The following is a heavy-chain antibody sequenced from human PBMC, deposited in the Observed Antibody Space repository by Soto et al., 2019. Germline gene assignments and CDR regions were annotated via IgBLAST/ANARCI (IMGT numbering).Heavy chain of an antibody. J-gene: IGHJ4*02. CDR3: ASRTYYYDSSGYYHFDY. CDR2: IYYSGST. CDR1: GGSISSYY. V-gene: IGHV4-59*01. D-gene: IGHD3-22*01. Sequence: SATLSLTCTVSGGSISSYYWSWIRQPPGKGLEWIGYIYYSGSTNYNPSLKSRVTISVDTSKNQFSLKLSSVTAADTAVYYCASRTYYYDSSGYYHFDYWGQRTLVTDSS.